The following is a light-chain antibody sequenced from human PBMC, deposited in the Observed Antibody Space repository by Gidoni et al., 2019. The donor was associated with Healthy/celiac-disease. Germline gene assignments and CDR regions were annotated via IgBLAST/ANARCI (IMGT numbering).Light chain of an antibody. V-gene: IGLV3-19*01. J-gene: IGLJ2*01. CDR3: NSRDSSGNHLV. Sequence: SSELTQDPAVSVALGQTGIRITCQGDSLRSYYASWYQQNPGQAPVLVIYGKNNRPSGIPDRFSGSSSGNTASLTITGAQAEDEADYYCNSRDSSGNHLVFGGGTKLTVL. CDR2: GKN. CDR1: SLRSYY.